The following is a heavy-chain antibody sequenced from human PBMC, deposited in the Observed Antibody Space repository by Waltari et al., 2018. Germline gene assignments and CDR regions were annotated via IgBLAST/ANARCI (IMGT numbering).Heavy chain of an antibody. V-gene: IGHV2-5*01. CDR1: GFPLITSAVG. CDR2: IYWNDDK. J-gene: IGHJ4*02. CDR3: AHHRGGGNSAVLDY. D-gene: IGHD2-21*02. Sequence: QITLKESGPTLVKPTQTLTLTCSFSGFPLITSAVGVGWIRQPPGKALEWLAVIYWNDDKRYSPSLNSRLTITKDTSKNQVVLTMTNMDPVDTATYYCAHHRGGGNSAVLDYWGQGTLVTVSS.